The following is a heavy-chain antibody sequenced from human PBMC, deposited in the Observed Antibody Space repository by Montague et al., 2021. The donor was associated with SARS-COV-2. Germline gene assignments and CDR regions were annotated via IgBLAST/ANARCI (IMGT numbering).Heavy chain of an antibody. J-gene: IGHJ4*02. Sequence: SETLSLTCAGSVYWIMGADRWSTGRHPPGHGLAYVVDIYQDASTNYNPSLKSRVTMSVDRSKNQVSLELYSVTAADTALYYCVRAGGFHNRPPVWGQGALVIGSS. CDR1: VYWIMGADR. V-gene: IGHV4-4*02. CDR2: IYQDAST. D-gene: IGHD4-23*01. CDR3: VRAGGFHNRPPV.